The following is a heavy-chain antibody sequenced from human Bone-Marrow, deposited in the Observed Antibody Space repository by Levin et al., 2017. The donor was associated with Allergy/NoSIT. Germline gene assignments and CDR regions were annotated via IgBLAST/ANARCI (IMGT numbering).Heavy chain of an antibody. J-gene: IGHJ3*01. V-gene: IGHV1-2*02. CDR2: INPKSGDT. Sequence: GESLKISCKASGDSFSDYYIHWVRQAPGQGLEWMGCINPKSGDTKYAQNFQGRVAMTRDKFVSTVYMTFSRLRPDDTALFYCARGESDTWSRAFHFWGRGTMVTVSS. CDR1: GDSFSDYY. D-gene: IGHD1-26*01. CDR3: ARGESDTWSRAFHF.